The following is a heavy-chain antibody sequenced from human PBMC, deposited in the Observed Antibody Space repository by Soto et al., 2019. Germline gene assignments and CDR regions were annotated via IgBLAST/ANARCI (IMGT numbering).Heavy chain of an antibody. J-gene: IGHJ4*02. Sequence: QVQLQESGPGLVKPSETLSLTCTVSGGSISSYYWSWIRQPPGKGLEWIGYIYYSGSTNYNPSLKSRVTLPVATPKNQFSLKLSSVTAADTAVYYCARRYGGHFDYWGQGTLVTVSS. CDR3: ARRYGGHFDY. V-gene: IGHV4-59*08. CDR2: IYYSGST. D-gene: IGHD4-17*01. CDR1: GGSISSYY.